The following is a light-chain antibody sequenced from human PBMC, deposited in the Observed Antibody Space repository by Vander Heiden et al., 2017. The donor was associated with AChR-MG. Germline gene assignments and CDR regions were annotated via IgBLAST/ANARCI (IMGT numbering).Light chain of an antibody. Sequence: EIVLTQSPATLSLSPGERATLSCRASQSVSSYLAWYQQKPGQAPRLLIYDASNRATGIPARFSGSGSGTDFTLTISSLEPEDFAVYYCQQRSNWPLALTFGGRTRVDIK. CDR3: QQRSNWPLALT. CDR2: DAS. J-gene: IGKJ4*01. V-gene: IGKV3-11*01. CDR1: QSVSSY.